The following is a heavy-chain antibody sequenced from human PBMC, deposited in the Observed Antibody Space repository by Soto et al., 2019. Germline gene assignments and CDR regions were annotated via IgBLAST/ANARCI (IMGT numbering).Heavy chain of an antibody. CDR3: AREAAAGITDAY. CDR2: IIPILGIT. D-gene: IGHD6-13*01. V-gene: IGHV1-69*08. CDR1: AGTFSSYT. Sequence: QVQLVQSGAEVKKPGSSVKVSCTAYAGTFSSYTISWVRQAPAQGLAWMGRIIPILGITNYAQKIQARATITADKYSSTADMELGSLISEDTAVYYRAREAAAGITDAYWGQGTLVTVSS. J-gene: IGHJ4*02.